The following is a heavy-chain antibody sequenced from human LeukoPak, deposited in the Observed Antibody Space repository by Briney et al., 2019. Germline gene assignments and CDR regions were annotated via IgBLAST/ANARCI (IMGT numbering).Heavy chain of an antibody. CDR2: IYTSGST. Sequence: SETLSLTCTVSGGSISSYYWSWIRQPAGKGLEWIGRIYTSGSTNYNPSLRSRVTMSVDTSKNQFSLKLSSVTAADTAVYYCASKGLDYSSGWAFDYWGQGTLVTVSS. V-gene: IGHV4-4*07. CDR3: ASKGLDYSSGWAFDY. CDR1: GGSISSYY. D-gene: IGHD6-19*01. J-gene: IGHJ4*02.